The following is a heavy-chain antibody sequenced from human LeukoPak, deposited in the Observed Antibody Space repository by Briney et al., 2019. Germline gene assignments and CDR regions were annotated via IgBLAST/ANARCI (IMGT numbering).Heavy chain of an antibody. CDR2: ISGSGESK. J-gene: IGHJ4*02. CDR3: AKGSTGYFDF. Sequence: GGSLRLSCAASGLTFTNSVMRWVRQAPGKGLEWVSGISGSGESKYYAGSVKGRFTIFRGNSKNTLYLQMNSLRAEDTAVYYCAKGSTGYFDFWGQGTPVTVSS. V-gene: IGHV3-23*01. CDR1: GLTFTNSV. D-gene: IGHD2-2*01.